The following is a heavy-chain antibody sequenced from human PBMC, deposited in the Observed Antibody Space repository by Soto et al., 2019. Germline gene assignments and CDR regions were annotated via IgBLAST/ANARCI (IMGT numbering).Heavy chain of an antibody. Sequence: GGSLRLSCAASGFTVSSNYMSWVRQAPGKGLEWVSVIYSGGSTYYADSVKGRFTISRDNSKNTLYLQMNSLRAEDTAVYYCATVSSGYYSIDYWGQGTLVTVSS. CDR3: ATVSSGYYSIDY. CDR1: GFTVSSNY. CDR2: IYSGGST. V-gene: IGHV3-53*01. J-gene: IGHJ4*02. D-gene: IGHD3-22*01.